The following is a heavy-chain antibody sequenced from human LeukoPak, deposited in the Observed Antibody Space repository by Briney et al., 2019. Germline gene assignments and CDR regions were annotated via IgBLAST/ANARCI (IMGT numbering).Heavy chain of an antibody. J-gene: IGHJ3*01. CDR2: ISGSGGST. D-gene: IGHD6-13*01. Sequence: GGSLRLSCAASGFTFSSYAMSWVRQAPGKGLEWVSAISGSGGSTYYADSVKGRFTISRDNSKNTLYLQMNSLRAEDRAVYYCAKDGLGAAAGTGFWWGQGTMVTVSS. CDR1: GFTFSSYA. V-gene: IGHV3-23*01. CDR3: AKDGLGAAAGTGFW.